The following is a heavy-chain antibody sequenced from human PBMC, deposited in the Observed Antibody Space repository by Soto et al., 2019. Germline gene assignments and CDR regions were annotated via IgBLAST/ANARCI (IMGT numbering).Heavy chain of an antibody. D-gene: IGHD6-19*01. CDR1: GGTFSSYA. CDR2: IIPIFGTA. Sequence: VASVKVSCKASGGTFSSYAISWVRQAPGQGLEWMGGIIPIFGTANYAQKFQGRVTITADESTSTAYMELSSLRSEDTAVYYCARDSSDSRPMDVWGQGTKVTVSS. V-gene: IGHV1-69*13. CDR3: ARDSSDSRPMDV. J-gene: IGHJ6*02.